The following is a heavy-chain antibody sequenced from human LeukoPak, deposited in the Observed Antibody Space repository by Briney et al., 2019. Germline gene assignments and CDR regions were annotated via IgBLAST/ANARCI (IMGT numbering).Heavy chain of an antibody. CDR1: GGSISSGGYS. D-gene: IGHD5-12*01. Sequence: SQTLSLTCAVSGGSISSGGYSWSWIRQPPGKGLEWIGYIYHSGSTYYNPSLKSRVTISVDTSKNQFSLKLSSVTAADTAVYYCARSYEYLAGTDYWGQGTLVTVSS. J-gene: IGHJ4*02. CDR3: ARSYEYLAGTDY. V-gene: IGHV4-30-2*01. CDR2: IYHSGST.